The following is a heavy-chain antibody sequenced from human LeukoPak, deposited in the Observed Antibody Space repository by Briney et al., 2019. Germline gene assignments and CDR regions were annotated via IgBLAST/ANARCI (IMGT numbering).Heavy chain of an antibody. CDR2: ISGSGGST. CDR3: ARLDSSWYGRDY. V-gene: IGHV3-23*01. Sequence: GRSLRLSCAASGFTFSSYGMNWVRQAPGKGLEWVSAISGSGGSTYYADSVKGRFTISRDNAKNSLYLQMNSLRAEDTAVYYCARLDSSWYGRDYWGQGTLVTVSS. CDR1: GFTFSSYG. D-gene: IGHD6-13*01. J-gene: IGHJ4*02.